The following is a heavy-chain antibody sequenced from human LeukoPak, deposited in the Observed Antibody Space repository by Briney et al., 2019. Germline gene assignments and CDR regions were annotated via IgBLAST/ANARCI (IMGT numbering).Heavy chain of an antibody. Sequence: ASVKVSCKASGGTFSSYAISWVRQAPGQGLEWMGWINPNSGGTNYAQKFQGRVTMTRDTSISTAYMELSRLRSDDTAVYYCARDGYYDFWSGHYISYFDYWGQGTLVTVSS. CDR2: INPNSGGT. J-gene: IGHJ4*02. D-gene: IGHD3-3*01. V-gene: IGHV1-2*02. CDR3: ARDGYYDFWSGHYISYFDY. CDR1: GGTFSSYA.